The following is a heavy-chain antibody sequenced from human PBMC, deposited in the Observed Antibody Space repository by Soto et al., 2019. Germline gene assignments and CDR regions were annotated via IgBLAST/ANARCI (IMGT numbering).Heavy chain of an antibody. J-gene: IGHJ3*02. CDR3: APTWRMDAFDI. Sequence: QVQLVESGGGVVQPGRSLRLSCAASGFTFSSYVMHWVRQAPGKGLEWVAVISYDGSNKYYADSMKGRFTISRDNSKNTLYLQMNSLRAEDTAVYYCAPTWRMDAFDIWGQGTMVTVSS. D-gene: IGHD2-8*01. V-gene: IGHV3-30-3*01. CDR2: ISYDGSNK. CDR1: GFTFSSYV.